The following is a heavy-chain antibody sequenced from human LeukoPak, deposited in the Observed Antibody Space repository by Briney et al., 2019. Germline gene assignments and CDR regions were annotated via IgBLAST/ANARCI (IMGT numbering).Heavy chain of an antibody. D-gene: IGHD3-22*01. CDR1: GGSISSGGYY. J-gene: IGHJ3*02. Sequence: SQTLSLTCTVSGGSISSGGYYWSWIRQHPGKGLEWIGYIYYSGSTYYNPSLKSRVTISVDTSKNQFSLKLSSVTAADTAVYYCAKVSDYYDSSGYYASHAFDIWGQGTMVTVSS. V-gene: IGHV4-31*03. CDR2: IYYSGST. CDR3: AKVSDYYDSSGYYASHAFDI.